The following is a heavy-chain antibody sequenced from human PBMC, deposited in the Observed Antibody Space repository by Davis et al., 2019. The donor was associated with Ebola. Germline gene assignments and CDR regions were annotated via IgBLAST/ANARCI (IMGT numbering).Heavy chain of an antibody. CDR2: INAGNGNT. D-gene: IGHD6-6*01. Sequence: ASVKVSCKASGYTFTSYAMHWVRQAPGQRLEWMGWINAGNGNTKYSQKFQGRVTITRDTSASTAYMELSSLRSEDTAVYYCARDIDEYSSSSGYYYYYGMDVWGQGTTVTVSS. J-gene: IGHJ6*02. V-gene: IGHV1-3*01. CDR1: GYTFTSYA. CDR3: ARDIDEYSSSSGYYYYYGMDV.